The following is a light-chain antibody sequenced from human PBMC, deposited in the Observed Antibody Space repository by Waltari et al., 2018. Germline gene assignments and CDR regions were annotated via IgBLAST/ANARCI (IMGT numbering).Light chain of an antibody. V-gene: IGLV2-14*01. J-gene: IGLJ1*01. CDR3: SSYTRSTTFV. CDR1: SRDVGAYNY. CDR2: EVS. Sequence: QSALTQPASVSGSPGPSITIPCTGTSRDVGAYNYVSWSQQHPGQAPKLLIYEVSNRPSGVSNRFSGSKSGNTASLTISGLQAEDEADYYCSSYTRSTTFVFGTGTKVTVL.